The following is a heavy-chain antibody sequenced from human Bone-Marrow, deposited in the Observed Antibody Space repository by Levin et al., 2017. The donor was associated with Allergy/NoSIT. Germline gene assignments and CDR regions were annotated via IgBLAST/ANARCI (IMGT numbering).Heavy chain of an antibody. Sequence: GESLKISCKASGYNFISYGITWVRQAPGQGLEWMGWISAYTGKTHYAQNFQGRVTMTTDTSTATAYMEVRSLTSDDTAVYFCARGADGDPFDYWGQGALVTVSS. CDR2: ISAYTGKT. CDR1: GYNFISYG. D-gene: IGHD4-17*01. J-gene: IGHJ4*02. CDR3: ARGADGDPFDY. V-gene: IGHV1-18*01.